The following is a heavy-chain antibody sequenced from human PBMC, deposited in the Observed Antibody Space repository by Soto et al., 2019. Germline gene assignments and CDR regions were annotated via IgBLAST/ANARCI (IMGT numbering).Heavy chain of an antibody. J-gene: IGHJ6*02. CDR1: GYTFTSYG. CDR2: ISAYNGNT. Sequence: ASVKVSCKASGYTFTSYGISWVRQAPGQGLEWMGWISAYNGNTNYAQKLQGRVTMTTDTSTSTAYMELRSLRSDDTAVYYCARVSGSWLGELLYYYYGMDVWGQGTTVTVSS. V-gene: IGHV1-18*01. CDR3: ARVSGSWLGELLYYYYGMDV. D-gene: IGHD3-10*01.